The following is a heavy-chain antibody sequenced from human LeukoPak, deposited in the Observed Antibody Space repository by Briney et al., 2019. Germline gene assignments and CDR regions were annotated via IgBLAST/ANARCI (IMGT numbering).Heavy chain of an antibody. CDR2: IYHSGTT. J-gene: IGHJ4*02. CDR1: GDSISSGGYS. Sequence: SQNLSLTCAVSGDSISSGGYSWSWIRQPPGKGLEWIGYIYHSGTTYYNPSLKSRVTILVDRSKNQFSLKLGSVTAADTAVYYCARVTTVTTFDYWGQGTLVTVSS. V-gene: IGHV4-30-2*01. D-gene: IGHD4-11*01. CDR3: ARVTTVTTFDY.